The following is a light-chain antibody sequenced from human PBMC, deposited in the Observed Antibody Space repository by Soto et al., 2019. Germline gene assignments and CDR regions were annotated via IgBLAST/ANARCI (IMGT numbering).Light chain of an antibody. CDR3: QQYYTTPTWT. CDR1: QSVFSRFRNKNY. Sequence: DIVMTQSPDSLTLSLGERATINCKSSQSVFSRFRNKNYLGWFQQKPGQHPRLLIYWASTRESGVYDRFSGSGSGTDFTLTINSLQAEDVAVYYCQQYYTTPTWTFGQGTKVEV. J-gene: IGKJ1*01. V-gene: IGKV4-1*01. CDR2: WAS.